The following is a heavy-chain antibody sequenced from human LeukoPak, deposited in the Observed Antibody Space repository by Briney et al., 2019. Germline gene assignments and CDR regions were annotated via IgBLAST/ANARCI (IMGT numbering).Heavy chain of an antibody. CDR3: ARAPGAVREFDP. D-gene: IGHD3-10*01. V-gene: IGHV1-2*02. J-gene: IGHJ5*02. Sequence: ASVKVSCKASGYTFTGYYMHWVRQAPGQGLEWMGWINPNSGGTNYAQKFQGRVTMTRDTSISAAYMELSGLRSDDTAVYYCARAPGAVREFDPWGQGTLVTVSS. CDR1: GYTFTGYY. CDR2: INPNSGGT.